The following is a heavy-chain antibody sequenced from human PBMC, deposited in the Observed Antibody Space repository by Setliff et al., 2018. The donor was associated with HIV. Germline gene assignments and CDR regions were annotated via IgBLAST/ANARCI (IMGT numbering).Heavy chain of an antibody. Sequence: PGGSLRLSCAASGFTFSGYGMHWVRQTPGKGLEWVANIKPDGSDKCYVDSVKGRFTISRDNAKNSVYLEMNSLRVDDTAVYYCVKFPVFKWFGARQGWFDLWGQGTQVTVSS. V-gene: IGHV3-7*03. CDR1: GFTFSGYG. CDR2: IKPDGSDK. J-gene: IGHJ5*02. CDR3: VKFPVFKWFGARQGWFDL. D-gene: IGHD3-10*01.